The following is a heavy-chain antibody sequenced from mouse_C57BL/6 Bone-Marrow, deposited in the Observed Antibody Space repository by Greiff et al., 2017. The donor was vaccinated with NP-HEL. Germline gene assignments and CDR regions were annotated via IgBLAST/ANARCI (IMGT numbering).Heavy chain of an antibody. Sequence: QVQLQQSGAELVKPGASVKLSCKASGYTFTSYWMHWVKQRPGRGLEWIGRIDPNSGGTKYNEKFKSKATLTVDKPSSTAYMQLSSLTSEDSAVYCCARGHIACGYEAMDYWGQGTSVTVSS. D-gene: IGHD2-2*01. J-gene: IGHJ4*01. V-gene: IGHV1-72*01. CDR3: ARGHIACGYEAMDY. CDR2: IDPNSGGT. CDR1: GYTFTSYW.